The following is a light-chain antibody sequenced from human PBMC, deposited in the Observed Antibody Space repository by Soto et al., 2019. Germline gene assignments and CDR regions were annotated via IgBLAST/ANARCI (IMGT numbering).Light chain of an antibody. CDR2: DAC. J-gene: IGKJ3*01. CDR3: QHYNNLPPT. CDR1: QDISNS. V-gene: IGKV1-33*01. Sequence: DIKMTQSPSSLSASVGDRVTISCQASQDISNSLNWYQQKPGKAPELLIYDACNLETGVPSRFSGSGTGTDFTLTISSLQPEDIATYYCQHYNNLPPTFGPGTNVDIK.